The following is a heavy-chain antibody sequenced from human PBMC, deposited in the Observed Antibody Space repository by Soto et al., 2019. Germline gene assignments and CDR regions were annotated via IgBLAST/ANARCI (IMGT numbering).Heavy chain of an antibody. CDR1: GGSLSGYY. V-gene: IGHV4-34*01. D-gene: IGHD1-7*01. J-gene: IGHJ4*02. CDR3: ARDRITGTTFDY. Sequence: PSETLSLTCAVYGGSLSGYYWSWIRQPPGKGLEWIGEINHSGSTNYNPSLKSRVTISVDTSKNQFSLKLSSVTAADTAVYYCARDRITGTTFDYWGQGTLVTVSS. CDR2: INHSGST.